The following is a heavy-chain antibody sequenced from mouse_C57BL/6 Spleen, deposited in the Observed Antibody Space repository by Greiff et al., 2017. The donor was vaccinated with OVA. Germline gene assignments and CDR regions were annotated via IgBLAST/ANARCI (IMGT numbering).Heavy chain of an antibody. V-gene: IGHV1-19*01. D-gene: IGHD4-1*01. Sequence: EVLLVESGPVLVKPGASVKMSCKASGYTFTDYYMNWVKQSHGKSLEWIGVINPYNGGTSYNQKFKGKATLTVDKSSSPAYMELNSLTSEDSAVYYCARGGTGTPFDYWGQGTTLTVSS. CDR3: ARGGTGTPFDY. CDR1: GYTFTDYY. J-gene: IGHJ2*01. CDR2: INPYNGGT.